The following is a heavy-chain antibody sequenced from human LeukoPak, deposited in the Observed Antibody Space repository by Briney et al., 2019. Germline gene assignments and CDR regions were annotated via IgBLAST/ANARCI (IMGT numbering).Heavy chain of an antibody. J-gene: IGHJ4*02. CDR2: INHSGST. D-gene: IGHD6-13*01. Sequence: SETLSLTCAVYGGSFSGYYWSWIRQPPGKGLEWIGEINHSGSTNYSPSLKSRVTISVDTSKNQFSLKLSSVTAADTAVYYCARALGIGEQQLVVAGHTGPLFDYWGQGTLVTVSS. V-gene: IGHV4-34*01. CDR1: GGSFSGYY. CDR3: ARALGIGEQQLVVAGHTGPLFDY.